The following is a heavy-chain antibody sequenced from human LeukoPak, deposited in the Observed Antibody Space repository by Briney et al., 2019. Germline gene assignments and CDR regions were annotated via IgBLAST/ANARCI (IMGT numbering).Heavy chain of an antibody. Sequence: ASVKVSCKASGYTFTSYYMHWVRQAPGQGLEWMGVINPGGGGTSYAQKFQDRVTMTRDTSTSTVYMELSSLRSEDTAVYYCARSAIAVAGSCFDLWGRGTLVTVSS. J-gene: IGHJ2*01. CDR3: ARSAIAVAGSCFDL. D-gene: IGHD6-19*01. CDR1: GYTFTSYY. V-gene: IGHV1-46*01. CDR2: INPGGGGT.